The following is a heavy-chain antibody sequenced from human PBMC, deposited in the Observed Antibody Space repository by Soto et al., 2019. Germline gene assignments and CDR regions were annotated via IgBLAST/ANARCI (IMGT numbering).Heavy chain of an antibody. J-gene: IGHJ4*02. CDR2: ISGSGGST. CDR3: AKDFRGYSSCWILSYFDY. V-gene: IGHV3-23*01. D-gene: IGHD6-19*01. CDR1: GFTFSSYA. Sequence: EVQLLESGGGLVQPGGSLRLSCAASGFTFSSYAMSWVRQAPGKGLEWVSGISGSGGSTYYADSVKGRFTISRNNSKNTLYLQMNSLRAEDTAVYYCAKDFRGYSSCWILSYFDYWGQGTLVTVSS.